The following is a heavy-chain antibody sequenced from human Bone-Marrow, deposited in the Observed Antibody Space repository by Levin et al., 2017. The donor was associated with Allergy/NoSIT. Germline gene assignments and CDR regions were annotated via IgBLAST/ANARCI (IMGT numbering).Heavy chain of an antibody. V-gene: IGHV3-9*01. CDR3: AKACPKYRQILPFCERSCHI. Sequence: GGSLRLSGAASGFTFDDFVMHWVRQTPGKGLEWVSGISWNSGSIDYADSVKGRFTISRDNAKNSLYLHMNSLRPEDTALYYCAKACPKYRQILPFCERSCHIWGQGTMVTVSA. CDR2: ISWNSGSI. D-gene: IGHD1-26*01. J-gene: IGHJ3*02. CDR1: GFTFDDFV.